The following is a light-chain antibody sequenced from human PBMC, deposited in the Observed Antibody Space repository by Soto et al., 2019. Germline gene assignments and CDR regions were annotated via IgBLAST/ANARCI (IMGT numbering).Light chain of an antibody. CDR3: MQALQTPYT. J-gene: IGKJ2*01. CDR2: LGS. CDR1: QSLLHSNGYNY. Sequence: DIVMTQSPLSLPVTPGEPASISCRSSQSLLHSNGYNYLDWYLQKPGQSPQLLIYLGSTRASGVPDRFSGSGSGTDFTLEISRVEAEDVGVYYCMQALQTPYTFGQGTKLEIK. V-gene: IGKV2-28*01.